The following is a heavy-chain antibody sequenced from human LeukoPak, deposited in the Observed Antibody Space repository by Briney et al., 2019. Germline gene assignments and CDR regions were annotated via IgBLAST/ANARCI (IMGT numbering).Heavy chain of an antibody. CDR3: ARQVDGDSDYYYYYMDV. V-gene: IGHV5-51*01. D-gene: IGHD4-17*01. CDR2: IYSGDSDT. Sequence: GESLKISCKGSGYSFTSYGIGWVRQMPGKGLEWMGIIYSGDSDTRYSPSFQGQVTISADKSISTAYLQWSSLKASDTAMYYCARQVDGDSDYYYYYMDVWGKGTTVTVSS. J-gene: IGHJ6*03. CDR1: GYSFTSYG.